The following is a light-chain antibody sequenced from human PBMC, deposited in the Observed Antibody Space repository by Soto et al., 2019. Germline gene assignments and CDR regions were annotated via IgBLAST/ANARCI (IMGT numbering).Light chain of an antibody. CDR2: GAS. CDR1: QSISSSY. J-gene: IGKJ2*01. V-gene: IGKV3-20*01. Sequence: EIVLTQSPGTLSLSPGERATLSCRASQSISSSYLTWYQQKPGQAPRLLIYGASSRATGIPDRFSGSGSGTDFTLTISRLEPEDFAVYYCQQYGSVFRYTFGQGTKLEIK. CDR3: QQYGSVFRYT.